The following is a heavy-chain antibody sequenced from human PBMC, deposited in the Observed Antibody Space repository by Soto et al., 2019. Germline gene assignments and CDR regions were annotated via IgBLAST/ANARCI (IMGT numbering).Heavy chain of an antibody. CDR2: ISYDGSNK. V-gene: IGHV3-30*18. J-gene: IGHJ6*02. CDR3: AKDYDIVVVPASYGMDV. Sequence: GGSLRLSCAASGFTFSSYGMHWVRQAPGKGLEWVAVISYDGSNKYYADSVKGRFTISRDNSKNTLYLQMNSLRAEETAVYYCAKDYDIVVVPASYGMDVWGQGTTVTVSS. D-gene: IGHD2-2*01. CDR1: GFTFSSYG.